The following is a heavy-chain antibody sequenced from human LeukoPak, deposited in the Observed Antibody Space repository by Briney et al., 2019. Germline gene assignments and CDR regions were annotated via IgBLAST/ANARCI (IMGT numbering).Heavy chain of an antibody. Sequence: GGSLRLSCAASGFSFSAYAMSWVRQAPGKGLEWVSGVNGNGGSTSYADSVKGRFTIFRDNSKNTVYLQMNSLRVEDTAVYYCAKSLYGGCDYWGQGTLVTVSS. CDR3: AKSLYGGCDY. J-gene: IGHJ4*02. CDR2: VNGNGGST. D-gene: IGHD3-16*02. V-gene: IGHV3-23*01. CDR1: GFSFSAYA.